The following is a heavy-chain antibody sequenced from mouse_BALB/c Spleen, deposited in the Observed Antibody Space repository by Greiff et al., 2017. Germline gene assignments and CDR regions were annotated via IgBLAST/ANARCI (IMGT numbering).Heavy chain of an antibody. CDR3: ARDSLYAMDY. J-gene: IGHJ4*01. CDR1: GFSLTSYG. V-gene: IGHV2-9*02. Sequence: VQLQESGPGLVAPSQSLSITCTVSGFSLTSYGVHWVRQPPGKGLDWLGVIWAGGSTNYNSALMSRLSISKDNSKSQVFLKMNSLQTDDTAMYYCARDSLYAMDYWGQGTSVTVSS. CDR2: IWAGGST.